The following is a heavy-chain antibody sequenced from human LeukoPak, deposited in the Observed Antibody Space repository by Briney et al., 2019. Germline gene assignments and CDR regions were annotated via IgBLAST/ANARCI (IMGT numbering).Heavy chain of an antibody. CDR3: ARVGEGDAFDI. J-gene: IGHJ3*02. Sequence: GGSLRLSCAASGFTFSSYSMNWVRQAPGKGLEWVSSISSSSSYIYYADSVKGRFTISRDNAKNSLYLQMNSLRAEDTAVYYCARVGEGDAFDIWGQGTMVTVSS. V-gene: IGHV3-21*01. CDR1: GFTFSSYS. D-gene: IGHD3-16*01. CDR2: ISSSSSYI.